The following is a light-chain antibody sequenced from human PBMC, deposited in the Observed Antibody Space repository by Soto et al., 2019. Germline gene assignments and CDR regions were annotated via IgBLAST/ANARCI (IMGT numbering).Light chain of an antibody. V-gene: IGKV1-6*01. J-gene: IGKJ1*01. CDR3: LQDHDDSWT. Sequence: QMTQSPSSLSASVGDRVTITCRASRDIGSGLSWYQQTPGKGPTLLIYAASNFQSGLPSRSRGTGSGTELPLTVSRLQPADLETYYCLQDHDDSWTFGQGTKVDIK. CDR2: AAS. CDR1: RDIGSG.